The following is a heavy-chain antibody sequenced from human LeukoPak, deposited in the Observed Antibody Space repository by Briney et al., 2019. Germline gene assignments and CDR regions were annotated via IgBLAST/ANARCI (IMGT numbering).Heavy chain of an antibody. CDR3: ARARYGGNSEGYFDL. Sequence: SDTVSLTCTVCGVSVSEYYWRWIRQPPGKRLEWIGYFYYSGCTNFNPSLKSRVTISFDTSKNQFSLKLSSVTAADTAVYYCARARYGGNSEGYFDLWGRGTQVTVSS. CDR2: FYYSGCT. V-gene: IGHV4-59*02. J-gene: IGHJ2*01. D-gene: IGHD4-23*01. CDR1: GVSVSEYY.